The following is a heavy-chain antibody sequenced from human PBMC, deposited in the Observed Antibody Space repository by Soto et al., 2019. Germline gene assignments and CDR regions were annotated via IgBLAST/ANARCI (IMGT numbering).Heavy chain of an antibody. CDR3: ARWVGGSMYDNSGKYES. CDR2: VSYDGSKK. J-gene: IGHJ4*02. V-gene: IGHV3-30*03. D-gene: IGHD3-22*01. Sequence: VQLVASGGGVVQPGRSLRLTCAGSGFTFSSNGMHWVRQAPGKVLEWVALVSYDGSKKYYADSVEGRFTISRDNSENTLYLHMNSLGAEDAAVYYCARWVGGSMYDNSGKYESGGQGTLVTVSS. CDR1: GFTFSSNG.